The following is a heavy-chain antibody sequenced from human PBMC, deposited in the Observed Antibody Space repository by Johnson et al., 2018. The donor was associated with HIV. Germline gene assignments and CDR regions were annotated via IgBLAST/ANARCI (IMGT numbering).Heavy chain of an antibody. J-gene: IGHJ3*02. CDR2: ISGSAIST. V-gene: IGHV3-23*04. Sequence: EVQLVESGGGLVQPGGSLRLSCAASGFTFRNHDMHWVRQATGKGLEWVSAISGSAISTYYADSVKGRFTISRDNSKNTLYLQMNSLRVEDTAGYYCANAVRYWTGGSWYRHRAPHDACDIWGQGTMVTVSA. CDR3: ANAVRYWTGGSWYRHRAPHDACDI. CDR1: GFTFRNHD. D-gene: IGHD2-15*01.